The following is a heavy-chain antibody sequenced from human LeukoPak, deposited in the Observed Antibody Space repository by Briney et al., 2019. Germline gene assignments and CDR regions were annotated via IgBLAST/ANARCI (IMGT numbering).Heavy chain of an antibody. Sequence: GGSLRLSCAASGFTFSSYSMNWVRQAPGKGLEWVSSISSSSSYIYYADSVKGRFTISRDNAKNSLYLQMNSLRAEDTAVYYCAREGRGATTDEDNWFDPWGQGTLVTVSS. J-gene: IGHJ5*02. CDR3: AREGRGATTDEDNWFDP. D-gene: IGHD1-26*01. CDR2: ISSSSSYI. CDR1: GFTFSSYS. V-gene: IGHV3-21*01.